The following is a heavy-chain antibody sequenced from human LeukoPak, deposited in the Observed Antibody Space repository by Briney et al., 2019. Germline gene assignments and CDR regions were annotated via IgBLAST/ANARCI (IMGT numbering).Heavy chain of an antibody. D-gene: IGHD3-10*01. J-gene: IGHJ5*02. Sequence: SVKVSCKASGGTFSSYAISWVRQAPGQGLEWMGGIIPIFGTANYAQKFQGRVTITADKSTSTAYMELSSLRSEDTAVYYCAAGGSGSYFANWFDPWGQGTLVTVSS. CDR2: IIPIFGTA. CDR1: GGTFSSYA. V-gene: IGHV1-69*06. CDR3: AAGGSGSYFANWFDP.